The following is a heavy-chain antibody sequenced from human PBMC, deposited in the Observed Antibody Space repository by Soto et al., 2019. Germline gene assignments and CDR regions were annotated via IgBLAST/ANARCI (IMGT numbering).Heavy chain of an antibody. V-gene: IGHV3-23*01. CDR1: GFTFNTYA. CDR2: ISSRGNT. J-gene: IGHJ5*02. CDR3: ARRGGSGTYNNWFDP. D-gene: IGHD3-10*01. Sequence: EVPILESGGGLAQPGGSLRLSCVASGFTFNTYAMSWVRQAPGRGLEWVSTISSRGNTYDGDSVKGRFTISRDNSKNTVHLQMNSLRPDDTAVYYCARRGGSGTYNNWFDPWGQGTLVTVSS.